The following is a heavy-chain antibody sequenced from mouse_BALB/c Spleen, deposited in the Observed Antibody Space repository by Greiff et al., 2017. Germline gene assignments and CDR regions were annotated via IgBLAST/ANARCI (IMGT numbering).Heavy chain of an antibody. CDR2: ISSGGST. D-gene: IGHD2-1*01. CDR3: ARFYYGNYVIYAMDY. V-gene: IGHV5-6-5*01. CDR1: GFTFSSYA. Sequence: EVQLVESGGGLVKPGGSLKLSCAASGFTFSSYAMSWVRQTPEKRLEWVASISSGGSTYYPDSVKGRFTISRDNARNILYLQMSSLRSEDTAMYYCARFYYGNYVIYAMDYWGQGTSVTVSS. J-gene: IGHJ4*01.